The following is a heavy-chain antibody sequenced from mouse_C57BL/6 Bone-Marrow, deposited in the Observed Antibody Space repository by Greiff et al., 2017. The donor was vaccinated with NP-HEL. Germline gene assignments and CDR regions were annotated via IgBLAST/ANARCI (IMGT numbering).Heavy chain of an antibody. CDR1: GFTFSSYA. Sequence: EVKVEESGGGLVKPGGSLKLSCAASGFTFSSYAMSWVRQTPEKRLEWVATISDGGSYTYYPDNVKGRFTISRDNAKNNLYLQMSHLKSEDTAMYYCARDRDYDYDGAWFAYWGQGTLVTVSA. D-gene: IGHD2-4*01. CDR2: ISDGGSYT. J-gene: IGHJ3*01. CDR3: ARDRDYDYDGAWFAY. V-gene: IGHV5-4*01.